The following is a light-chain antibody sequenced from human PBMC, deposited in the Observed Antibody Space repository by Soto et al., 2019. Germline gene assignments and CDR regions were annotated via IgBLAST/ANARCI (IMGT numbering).Light chain of an antibody. CDR1: QSIKSDY. Sequence: IVLTQSPDTLSLSPGERATLSCRATQSIKSDYLAWYQQKPGQAPRLLIYGASNRATGIPDRFSGSRSGTDFTLTIRRLEPEDSAVYYCHQYGSSAWTFGQGTTMEIK. V-gene: IGKV3-20*01. CDR3: HQYGSSAWT. CDR2: GAS. J-gene: IGKJ1*01.